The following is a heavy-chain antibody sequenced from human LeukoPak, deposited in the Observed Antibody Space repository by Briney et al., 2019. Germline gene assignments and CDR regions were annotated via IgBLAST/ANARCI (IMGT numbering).Heavy chain of an antibody. V-gene: IGHV1-18*01. CDR2: ISAYDGNT. CDR1: GYTFTSYG. CDR3: ARGLVGATWDDAFDI. Sequence: ASVKVSCKASGYTFTSYGISWVRQAPGQGLEWMGWISAYDGNTNYAQKLQGRVTMTTDTSTSTAYMELRSLRSDDTAVYYCARGLVGATWDDAFDIWGQGTMVTVSS. D-gene: IGHD1-26*01. J-gene: IGHJ3*02.